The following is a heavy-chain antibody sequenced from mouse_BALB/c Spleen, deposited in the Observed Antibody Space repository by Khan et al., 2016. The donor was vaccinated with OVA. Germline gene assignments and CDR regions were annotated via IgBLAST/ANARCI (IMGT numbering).Heavy chain of an antibody. J-gene: IGHJ4*01. D-gene: IGHD2-2*01. Sequence: QIQLVQSGPELKKPGETVQISCKASGFTFTNYGMNWVKQAPGKGLKWMGWINTYTGAPTFAAAFKGRFAFSLEPSTSTAYLQINSLKDEDTATYFCARVGYNGTMDCWGQGTSVTVSS. CDR3: ARVGYNGTMDC. CDR1: GFTFTNYG. V-gene: IGHV9-3-1*01. CDR2: INTYTGAP.